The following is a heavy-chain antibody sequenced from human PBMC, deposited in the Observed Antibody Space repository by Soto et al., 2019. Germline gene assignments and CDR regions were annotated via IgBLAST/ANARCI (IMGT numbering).Heavy chain of an antibody. Sequence: SETLSLTCTVSGGSVSSCSYYWSWIRQPPGKGLEWIGYIYYSGSTNYNPSLKSRVTISVDTSKNQFSLKLSSVTAADTAVYYCARDSGDYDILTGYSLGMDVWGQGTTVTVSS. J-gene: IGHJ6*02. CDR3: ARDSGDYDILTGYSLGMDV. D-gene: IGHD3-9*01. V-gene: IGHV4-61*01. CDR2: IYYSGST. CDR1: GGSVSSCSYY.